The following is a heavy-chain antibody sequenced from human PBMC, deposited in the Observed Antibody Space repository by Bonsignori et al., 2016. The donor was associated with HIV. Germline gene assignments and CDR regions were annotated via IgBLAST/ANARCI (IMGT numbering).Heavy chain of an antibody. V-gene: IGHV3-21*01. J-gene: IGHJ4*02. CDR2: ISSSSSYI. Sequence: WIRQPPGKGLEWVSSISSSSSYIYYADSVKGRFTISRDNAKNSLYLQMNSLRAEDTAVYYCARGRDFWSFDYWGQGTLVTVSS. D-gene: IGHD3-3*01. CDR3: ARGRDFWSFDY.